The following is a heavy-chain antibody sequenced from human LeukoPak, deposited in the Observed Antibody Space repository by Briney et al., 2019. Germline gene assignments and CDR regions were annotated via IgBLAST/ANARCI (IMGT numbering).Heavy chain of an antibody. CDR2: INPNSGGT. CDR1: GYTFTGYY. Sequence: ASVKVSCKASGYTFTGYYMHWVRQAPGQGLEWIGRINPNSGGTNYAQKFQGRVTMTRDTSISTAYMELSRLRSDDTAVYYCARVSSGWYYFDYWGQGTLVTVSS. V-gene: IGHV1-2*06. D-gene: IGHD6-19*01. CDR3: ARVSSGWYYFDY. J-gene: IGHJ4*02.